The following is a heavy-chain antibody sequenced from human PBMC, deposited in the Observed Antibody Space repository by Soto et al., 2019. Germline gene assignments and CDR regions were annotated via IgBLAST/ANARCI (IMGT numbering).Heavy chain of an antibody. J-gene: IGHJ4*02. Sequence: EVQLLESGGELVQPGGSLRLSCAASGFAFSSYSLSWVRRAPGKGLEWVSGISGTGYSRYYIDSVKGRFTISRDNSKNTLYLQMNSLRVEDTAVYYCARSLGNHWSVYYFYYWGQGTLVTVSS. V-gene: IGHV3-23*01. D-gene: IGHD1-1*01. CDR2: ISGTGYSR. CDR3: ARSLGNHWSVYYFYY. CDR1: GFAFSSYS.